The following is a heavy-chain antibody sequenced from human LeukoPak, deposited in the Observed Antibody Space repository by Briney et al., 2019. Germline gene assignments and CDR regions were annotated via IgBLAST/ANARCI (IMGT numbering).Heavy chain of an antibody. J-gene: IGHJ6*02. CDR1: GYTFTSYE. Sequence: ASVKVSCKASGYTFTSYEINWVRQAPGQGLEWMAWMNPNSGNTSYAQKLQGRVTMTRDTSISTAYMEMSRLRSEDTAVYYCARGILIAGATPSNETRSPGRYYGMDVWGQGTTVSVSS. V-gene: IGHV1-8*01. D-gene: IGHD6-25*01. CDR3: ARGILIAGATPSNETRSPGRYYGMDV. CDR2: MNPNSGNT.